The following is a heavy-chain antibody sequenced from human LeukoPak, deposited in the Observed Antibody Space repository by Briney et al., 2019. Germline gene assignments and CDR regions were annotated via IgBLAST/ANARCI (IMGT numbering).Heavy chain of an antibody. CDR3: ARGGYGPGSHYRY. CDR2: IDHTGSI. V-gene: IGHV4-34*01. Sequence: SETLSLTCAVNAGSFTGYYWSWIRQPRGKGLEWIGEIDHTGSINYNPSLRSRVTISVDTFKNQFSLKLRSVTAADRAIYYCARGGYGPGSHYRYWGQGTLVTVSS. CDR1: AGSFTGYY. D-gene: IGHD3-10*01. J-gene: IGHJ4*02.